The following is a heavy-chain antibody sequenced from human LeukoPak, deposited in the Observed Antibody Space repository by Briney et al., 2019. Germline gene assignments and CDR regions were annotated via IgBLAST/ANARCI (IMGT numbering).Heavy chain of an antibody. D-gene: IGHD3-10*01. V-gene: IGHV4-61*09. CDR2: IHNSGNP. J-gene: IGHJ5*02. Sequence: PSETLSLTCNVSGGSISSGSYCWSWVRQPGGKGLEWIGHIHNSGNPFYNPSRKSRLTLSVDTSKNQFSLKLTSVTGADTAVYYCARDRITMVRGVIWINLFNPGGQGTLVTVSS. CDR1: GGSISSGSYC. CDR3: ARDRITMVRGVIWINLFNP.